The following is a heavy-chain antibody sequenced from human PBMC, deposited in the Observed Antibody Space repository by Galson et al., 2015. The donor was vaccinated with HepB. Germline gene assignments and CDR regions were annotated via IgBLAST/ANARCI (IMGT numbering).Heavy chain of an antibody. CDR1: GFTFSSYG. CDR3: AKETGWFGDWVFDY. V-gene: IGHV3-30*18. D-gene: IGHD3-10*01. CDR2: ISYDGSNK. Sequence: SLRLSCAASGFTFSSYGMHWVRQAPGKGLEWVAVISYDGSNKYYADSVKGRFTTSRDNSKNTLYLQMNSLRAEDTAVYYCAKETGWFGDWVFDYWGQGTLVTVSS. J-gene: IGHJ4*02.